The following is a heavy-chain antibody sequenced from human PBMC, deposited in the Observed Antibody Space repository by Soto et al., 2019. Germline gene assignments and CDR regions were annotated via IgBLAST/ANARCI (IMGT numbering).Heavy chain of an antibody. D-gene: IGHD3-22*01. CDR2: INHSGST. CDR3: ARGISMIVEAQRDAPDKYYFDS. Sequence: PETLCLTCAVYGGSFSGHFWSWIRQPPGKGLEWIGEINHSGSTNFNASLKSRVTISVDTSKNQFSLRVNSLTAADTAVYYCARGISMIVEAQRDAPDKYYFDSWGQGTVVTVSS. J-gene: IGHJ4*02. CDR1: GGSFSGHF. V-gene: IGHV4-34*01.